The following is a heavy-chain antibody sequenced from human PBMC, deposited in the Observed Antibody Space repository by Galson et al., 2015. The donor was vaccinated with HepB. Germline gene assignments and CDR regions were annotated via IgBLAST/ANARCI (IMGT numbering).Heavy chain of an antibody. V-gene: IGHV3-15*07. Sequence: SLRLSCAASGFSFSDAWINWVRQAPGRGLEWVGRIKSISTGGTADYAAPVKGRFTISRDDSKNTLYLQMNSPKTEDTAVYYCTTDSWQWGAPRTWGQGTLVTVSS. D-gene: IGHD6-19*01. J-gene: IGHJ5*02. CDR1: GFSFSDAW. CDR3: TTDSWQWGAPRT. CDR2: IKSISTGGTA.